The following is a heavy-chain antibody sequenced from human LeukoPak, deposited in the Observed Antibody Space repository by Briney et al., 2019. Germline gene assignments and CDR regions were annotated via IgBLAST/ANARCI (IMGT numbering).Heavy chain of an antibody. D-gene: IGHD6-13*01. Sequence: SETLSLTCTVSGGSISSYYWSWIRQPPGKGLEWIGYIYYSGSTNYNPSLKSRVTISVDTSKNQFSLKLSSVTAADTAVYYCATLTRGIAAAGFDYWGQGTLVTVSS. J-gene: IGHJ4*02. CDR1: GGSISSYY. CDR3: ATLTRGIAAAGFDY. V-gene: IGHV4-59*12. CDR2: IYYSGST.